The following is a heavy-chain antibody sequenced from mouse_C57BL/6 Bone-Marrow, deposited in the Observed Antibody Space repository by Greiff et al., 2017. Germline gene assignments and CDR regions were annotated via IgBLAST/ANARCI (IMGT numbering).Heavy chain of an antibody. J-gene: IGHJ4*01. Sequence: LQESGPELVKPGASVKISCKASGYTFTDYYINWVKQRPGQGLEWIGWIYPGSGNTKYNEKFKGKATLTVDTSSSTAYMQLSSLTSADSAVXFCERELRFYYYAMDYWGQGTSVTVSS. CDR3: ERELRFYYYAMDY. CDR2: IYPGSGNT. V-gene: IGHV1-84*01. D-gene: IGHD1-1*01. CDR1: GYTFTDYY.